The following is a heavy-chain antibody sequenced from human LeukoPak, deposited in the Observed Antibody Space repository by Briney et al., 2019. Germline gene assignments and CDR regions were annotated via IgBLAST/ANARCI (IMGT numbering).Heavy chain of an antibody. CDR3: AKDPSYSSSSDY. J-gene: IGHJ4*02. V-gene: IGHV3-11*01. CDR2: ITNRGDTV. D-gene: IGHD6-6*01. Sequence: KPGGSLRLSCAASGFTFSDYYMTWVRQAPGKGLGWLSYITNRGDTVFYADSVKGRFTVSRDNSKHTLYLQMNSLRAEDTAVYYCAKDPSYSSSSDYWGQGTLVTVSS. CDR1: GFTFSDYY.